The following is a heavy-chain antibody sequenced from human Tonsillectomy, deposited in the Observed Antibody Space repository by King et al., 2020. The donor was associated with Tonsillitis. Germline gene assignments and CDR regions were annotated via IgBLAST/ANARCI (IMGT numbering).Heavy chain of an antibody. V-gene: IGHV4-4*07. CDR3: ARDEAHDGYGYSYYYGMDV. Sequence: VQLQESGPGLVKPSETLSLTCSVSGGSISSYYWSWIRQPAGKGLEWIGRIHTSGSTNYNPSLKSRVTMSVDTSNNQLSLKLSSVTAADTAVYYCARDEAHDGYGYSYYYGMDVWGQGTTVTVSS. CDR2: IHTSGST. CDR1: GGSISSYY. J-gene: IGHJ6*02. D-gene: IGHD3-16*01.